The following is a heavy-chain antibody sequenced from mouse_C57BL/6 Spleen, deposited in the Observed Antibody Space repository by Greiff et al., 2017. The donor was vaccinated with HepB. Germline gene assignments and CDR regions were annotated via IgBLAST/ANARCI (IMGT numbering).Heavy chain of an antibody. D-gene: IGHD1-1*01. V-gene: IGHV1-43*01. CDR3: ARSSVATVVADY. CDR1: GYSFTGYY. Sequence: VQLKQSGPELVKPGASVKISCKASGYSFTGYYMHWVKQSSEKSLEWIGEINPSTGGTSYNQKFKGKATLTVDKSSSTVYMQLKSLTSDDSAVYYCARSSVATVVADYWGQGTTLTVSS. J-gene: IGHJ2*01. CDR2: INPSTGGT.